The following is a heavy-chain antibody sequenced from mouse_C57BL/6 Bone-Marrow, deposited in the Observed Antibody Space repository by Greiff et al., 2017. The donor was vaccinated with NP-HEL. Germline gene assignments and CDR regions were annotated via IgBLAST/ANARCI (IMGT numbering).Heavy chain of an antibody. D-gene: IGHD2-5*01. CDR1: GYTFTSYW. CDR2: IDPSDSYT. V-gene: IGHV1-50*01. CDR3: AREGDSNYVAY. Sequence: QVQLQQPGAELVKPGASVKLSCKASGYTFTSYWMQWVKQRPGQGLEWIGEIDPSDSYTNYTQKFKGKATLTVDTSSSTAYMQLSSLTSEDSAVYYCAREGDSNYVAYWGQGTLVTVSA. J-gene: IGHJ3*01.